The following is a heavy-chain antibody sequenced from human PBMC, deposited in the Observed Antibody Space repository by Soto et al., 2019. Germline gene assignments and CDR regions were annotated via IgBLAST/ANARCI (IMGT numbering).Heavy chain of an antibody. CDR3: TRAAWFPYLTFY. CDR1: GFSFSSSE. CDR2: ISSSGSTA. V-gene: IGHV3-48*03. Sequence: AVGSLRLSCAASGFSFSSSEMHWVRQAPGKGLEWISYISSSGSTAYYASSVEGRFTISRDNANNSVYLQMDSLRAEDTALYYCTRAAWFPYLTFYWGQGALVTVSS. J-gene: IGHJ4*02. D-gene: IGHD3-10*01.